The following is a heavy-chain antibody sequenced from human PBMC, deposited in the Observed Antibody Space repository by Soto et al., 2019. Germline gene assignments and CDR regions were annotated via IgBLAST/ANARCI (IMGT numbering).Heavy chain of an antibody. D-gene: IGHD1-1*01. CDR1: GGSLGGSGYY. J-gene: IGHJ4*02. CDR2: IYYSGNT. V-gene: IGHV4-39*01. CDR3: ASIAEPGTTQFDF. Sequence: SETLSLTCTVSGGSLGGSGYYWGWIRQSPGKGLEWIGNIYYSGNTFYNPSLKSRVTISVDTSKNQIYLHLSAVTAADTAIFYCASIAEPGTTQFDFWGQGTLVTVSS.